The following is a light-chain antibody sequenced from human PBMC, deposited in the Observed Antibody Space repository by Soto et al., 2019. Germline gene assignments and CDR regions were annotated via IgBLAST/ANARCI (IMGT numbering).Light chain of an antibody. Sequence: QSVLTQPASLSGSPGQSITISCTGTSSDIGAYDYVSWFQQHPGKAPKLMISEVNNRPSGVSNRFSGSKSGNTAYLTISGLQVEDEAEYFCSSYTSLNTVIFGGGTKLTVL. CDR1: SSDIGAYDY. CDR2: EVN. V-gene: IGLV2-14*01. J-gene: IGLJ2*01. CDR3: SSYTSLNTVI.